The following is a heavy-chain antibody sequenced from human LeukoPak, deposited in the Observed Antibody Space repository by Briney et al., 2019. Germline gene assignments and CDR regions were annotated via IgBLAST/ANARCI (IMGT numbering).Heavy chain of an antibody. CDR1: GYTFTGYY. J-gene: IGHJ6*02. CDR3: ARDFAVAVLIYYYYGMDV. V-gene: IGHV1-2*02. D-gene: IGHD6-19*01. Sequence: ASVTVSCKASGYTFTGYYMHWVRQAPGQGLEWMGWINPNSGGTNYAQKFQGRVTMTRDTSISTAYMELSRLRSDDTAVYYCARDFAVAVLIYYYYGMDVWGQGTTVTVSS. CDR2: INPNSGGT.